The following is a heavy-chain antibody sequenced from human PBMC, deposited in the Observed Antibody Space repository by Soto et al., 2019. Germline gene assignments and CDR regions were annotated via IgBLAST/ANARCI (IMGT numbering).Heavy chain of an antibody. CDR1: GYTFTSYA. J-gene: IGHJ4*02. D-gene: IGHD3-10*01. CDR2: INAGNGNT. Sequence: QVQLVQSGAEVKKPGASVKVSCKASGYTFTSYAMHWVRQAPGQRLEWMGWINAGNGNTKYSQKFQGRVTITRDTSASTAYMELSSLRSEDTAVYYCARGRAGAKSLGYFDYWGQGTLVTVSS. CDR3: ARGRAGAKSLGYFDY. V-gene: IGHV1-3*01.